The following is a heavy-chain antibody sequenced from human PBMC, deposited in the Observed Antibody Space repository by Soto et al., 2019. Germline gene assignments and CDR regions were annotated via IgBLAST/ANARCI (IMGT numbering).Heavy chain of an antibody. V-gene: IGHV3-15*01. CDR2: IKSKTDGGTT. J-gene: IGHJ4*02. D-gene: IGHD3-3*01. CDR1: GFTFSNAW. CDR3: TTYYDFWSGYWALFDY. Sequence: PWGSLRLSCAASGFTFSNAWMSWVRQAPGKGLEWVGRIKSKTDGGTTDYAAPVKGRFTISRDDSKNTLYLQMNSLKTEDTAVYYCTTYYDFWSGYWALFDYWGQGTLVTVSS.